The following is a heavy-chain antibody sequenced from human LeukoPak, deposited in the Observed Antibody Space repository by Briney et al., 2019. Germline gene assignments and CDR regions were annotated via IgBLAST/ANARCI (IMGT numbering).Heavy chain of an antibody. Sequence: TGGTLRLSCVASGLTFSNYGISWVRQAPGKGLEWVSAISGSGGSTYYADSVKGRFTISRDNAKNSLYLQMNSLRAEDTAVYYCARDNYDSSTPYYFDYWGQGTLVTVSS. CDR1: GLTFSNYG. D-gene: IGHD3-22*01. CDR2: ISGSGGST. J-gene: IGHJ4*02. CDR3: ARDNYDSSTPYYFDY. V-gene: IGHV3-23*01.